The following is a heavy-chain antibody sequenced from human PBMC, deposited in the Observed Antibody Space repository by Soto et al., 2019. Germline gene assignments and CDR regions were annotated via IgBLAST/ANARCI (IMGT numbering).Heavy chain of an antibody. CDR1: GFTFSSYA. CDR3: ARDMVRGVITNFDY. Sequence: QVQLVESGGGVVQPGRSLRLSCAASGFTFSSYAMHWVRQAPGKGLEWVAVISYAGSNKYYADSVKGRFTISRDNSKNTLYLQMNSLRAEDTAVYYCARDMVRGVITNFDYWGQGTLVTVSS. CDR2: ISYAGSNK. V-gene: IGHV3-30-3*01. D-gene: IGHD3-10*01. J-gene: IGHJ4*02.